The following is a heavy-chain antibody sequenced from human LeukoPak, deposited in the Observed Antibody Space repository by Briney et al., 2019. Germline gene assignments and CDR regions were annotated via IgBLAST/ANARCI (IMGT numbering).Heavy chain of an antibody. CDR3: ARWGGEPHLPFDY. V-gene: IGHV4-59*01. D-gene: IGHD3-16*01. J-gene: IGHJ4*02. CDR1: GVSMTGYY. CDR2: VHSNGRT. Sequence: PSETLSLTCTVSGVSMTGYYWNWIRQPPGKGLEWIGYVHSNGRTTSSPSLRSRLTMSVDTSKSEFSLRINSMIAADTAVYYCARWGGEPHLPFDYWGQGILVSASS.